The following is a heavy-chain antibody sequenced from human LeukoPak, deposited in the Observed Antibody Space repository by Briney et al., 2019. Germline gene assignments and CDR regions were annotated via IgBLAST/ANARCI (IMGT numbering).Heavy chain of an antibody. J-gene: IGHJ4*02. CDR2: IYYRGDI. CDR3: ARTLYGAYGRADY. D-gene: IGHD4/OR15-4a*01. Sequence: SETLSLTCSVSDGSIRTYYWSWIRQSPGQGLEWIGNIYYRGDINYNPSLKSRVIISIDTSKNQFSLKVTSLTAADTAVYYCARTLYGAYGRADYWGQGTLVTVSS. V-gene: IGHV4-59*01. CDR1: DGSIRTYY.